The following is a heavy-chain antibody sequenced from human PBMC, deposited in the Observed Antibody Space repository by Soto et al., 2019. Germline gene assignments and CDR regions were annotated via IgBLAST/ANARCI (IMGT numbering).Heavy chain of an antibody. J-gene: IGHJ3*02. CDR2: IRSKANSYAT. Sequence: PGGSLRLSGAASGFTFSGSAMHWVRQASGKGLEWVGRIRSKANSYATAYAASVKGRFTISRDDSKNTAYLLMNSLKTEDTAVYYCTRLPSLGYSSGWIFGDDAFAIWGQGTMVTVSS. CDR1: GFTFSGSA. V-gene: IGHV3-73*01. D-gene: IGHD6-19*01. CDR3: TRLPSLGYSSGWIFGDDAFAI.